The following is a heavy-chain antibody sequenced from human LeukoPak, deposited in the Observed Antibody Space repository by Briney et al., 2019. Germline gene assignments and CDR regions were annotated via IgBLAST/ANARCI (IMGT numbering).Heavy chain of an antibody. J-gene: IGHJ6*04. D-gene: IGHD3-10*01. V-gene: IGHV1-18*04. CDR3: ARETYYYGSGNLRYYYYGMDV. CDR1: GYSFSSYG. CDR2: ISAYNGNT. Sequence: ASVKVSCKAPGYSFSSYGICCVRQRPGQGLEWMGWISAYNGNTNYAQKLQGRVTMTTDTSTSTAYMELRSLRSDDTAVYYCARETYYYGSGNLRYYYYGMDVWGKGTTVTVSS.